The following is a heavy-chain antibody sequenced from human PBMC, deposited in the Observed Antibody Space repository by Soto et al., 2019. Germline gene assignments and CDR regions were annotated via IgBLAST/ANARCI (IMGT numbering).Heavy chain of an antibody. CDR2: INPSGTTT. V-gene: IGHV1-46*01. CDR1: GYTVTSYY. J-gene: IGHJ6*02. CDR3: AGPQIASPDYYGMDV. D-gene: IGHD2-2*01. Sequence: QVQLVQSGAEVKKPGASVKVSCKDSGYTVTSYYMHWVRQAPGQGLEWMRIINPSGTTTDYAQKFQGRVTMTRDMSTSTYYMYLSSLSSEDTAVYYCAGPQIASPDYYGMDVWDQGTTVPGSS.